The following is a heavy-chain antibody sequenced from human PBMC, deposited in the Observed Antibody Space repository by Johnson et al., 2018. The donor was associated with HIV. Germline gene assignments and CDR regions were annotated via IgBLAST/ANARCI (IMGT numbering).Heavy chain of an antibody. CDR2: ISYDGNSK. V-gene: IGHV3-30*04. CDR3: ARLPSGYSRDAFDI. Sequence: QVQLVESGGGVVQPGRSLRLSCAASGFTFSSYPMHWVRQAPGKGLEWVAFISYDGNSKYFADSVKGRFTISRDNSKNTLYLQMNRLRPEDTAVYYCARLPSGYSRDAFDIWGQGTMVTVSS. D-gene: IGHD5-18*01. J-gene: IGHJ3*02. CDR1: GFTFSSYP.